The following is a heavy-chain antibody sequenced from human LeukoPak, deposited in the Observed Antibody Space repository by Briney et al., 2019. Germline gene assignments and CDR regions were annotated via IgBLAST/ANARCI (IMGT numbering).Heavy chain of an antibody. CDR2: IYYSGST. D-gene: IGHD6-19*01. V-gene: IGHV4-39*01. Sequence: SETLSLTCAVSGGSISSSNWWSWVRQPPGKGLEWIASIYYSGSTYYNPSLKSRVTISVDTSRNQFSLKLSSVTAADTAVYYCASLAVAGLSEGYWGQGTLVIVSS. CDR3: ASLAVAGLSEGY. CDR1: GGSISSSNW. J-gene: IGHJ4*02.